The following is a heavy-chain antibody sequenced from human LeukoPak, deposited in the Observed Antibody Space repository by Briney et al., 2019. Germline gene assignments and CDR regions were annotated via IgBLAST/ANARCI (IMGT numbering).Heavy chain of an antibody. J-gene: IGHJ4*02. V-gene: IGHV1-18*01. Sequence: ASVTVSCKASGYTFSSYGITWVRQAPGQGLEWMGWISGDNGRTKYAQNFQGRVTMTTDTSTSTAYMELRSLRSDDTAIYFCARSRLATITAGPFDYWGQGTLVAVSS. D-gene: IGHD5-12*01. CDR1: GYTFSSYG. CDR3: ARSRLATITAGPFDY. CDR2: ISGDNGRT.